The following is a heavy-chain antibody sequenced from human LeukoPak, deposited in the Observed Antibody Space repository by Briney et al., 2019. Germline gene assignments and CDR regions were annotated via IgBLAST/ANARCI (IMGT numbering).Heavy chain of an antibody. V-gene: IGHV3-23*01. Sequence: PGGSLRLSCAASGFTFSNYAMGWVRQAPGKGLEWVSTINDSGGRTHYADSVKGRFTIPRDNSKNTLYLQMKCLRAEDTAVYYCDGADYWGQGTLVTVSS. J-gene: IGHJ4*02. CDR1: GFTFSNYA. CDR3: DGADY. CDR2: INDSGGRT.